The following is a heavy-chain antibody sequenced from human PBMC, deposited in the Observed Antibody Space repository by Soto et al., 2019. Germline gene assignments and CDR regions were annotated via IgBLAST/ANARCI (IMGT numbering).Heavy chain of an antibody. D-gene: IGHD6-19*01. Sequence: SETLSLTCTVSGYSISSGYYWGWIRQPPGKGLEWIGSIYHSGSSYYNPSLKSRVTILVDTSKNQFSLKLSSVTAADTAVYNCARQLFSSDYFYYFDYWGQGALGTVSS. J-gene: IGHJ4*02. V-gene: IGHV4-38-2*02. CDR2: IYHSGSS. CDR3: ARQLFSSDYFYYFDY. CDR1: GYSISSGYY.